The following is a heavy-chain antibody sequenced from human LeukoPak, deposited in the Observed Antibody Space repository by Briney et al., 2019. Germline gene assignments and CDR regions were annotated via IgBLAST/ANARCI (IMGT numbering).Heavy chain of an antibody. CDR2: ISTSGTT. Sequence: SETLSLTCTVSGGSIGNYYWNWIRQPAGEGLEWIGRISTSGTTNYHPSLKSRVTLSLDTSKNQFSLNLRSVTAADTAIYFCARRHPYYYGSGTYSREDWGQETLVTVSS. V-gene: IGHV4-4*07. D-gene: IGHD3-10*01. J-gene: IGHJ4*02. CDR1: GGSIGNYY. CDR3: ARRHPYYYGSGTYSRED.